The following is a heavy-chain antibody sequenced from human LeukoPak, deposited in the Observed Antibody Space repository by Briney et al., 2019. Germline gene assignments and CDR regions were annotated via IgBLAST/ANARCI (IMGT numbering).Heavy chain of an antibody. CDR2: IYPGDSDT. CDR3: ARGGAYDSSGYYYSRY. D-gene: IGHD3-22*01. J-gene: IGHJ4*02. CDR1: GYSFTSYW. Sequence: GESLRISCKGSGYSFTSYWIGWVRQMPGKGLEWMGIIYPGDSDTRYSPSFQGQVTISADKSISTAYLQWSSLKASDTAMYYCARGGAYDSSGYYYSRYWGQGTLVTVSS. V-gene: IGHV5-51*01.